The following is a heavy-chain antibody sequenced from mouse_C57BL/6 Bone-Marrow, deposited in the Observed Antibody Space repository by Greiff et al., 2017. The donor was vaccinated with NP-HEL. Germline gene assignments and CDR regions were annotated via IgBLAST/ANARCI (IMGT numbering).Heavy chain of an antibody. CDR2: INPNNGGT. D-gene: IGHD2-2*01. Sequence: EVKLQESGPELVKPGASVKISCKASGYTFTDYYMNWVKQSHGKSLEWIGDINPNNGGTSYNQKFKGKATLTVDKSSSTAYMELRSLTSEDSAVYYCANGYYFDYWGQGTTLTVSS. CDR1: GYTFTDYY. V-gene: IGHV1-26*01. CDR3: ANGYYFDY. J-gene: IGHJ2*01.